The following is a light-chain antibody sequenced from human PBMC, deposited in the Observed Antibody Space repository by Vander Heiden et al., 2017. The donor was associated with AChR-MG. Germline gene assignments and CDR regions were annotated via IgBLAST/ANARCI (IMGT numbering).Light chain of an antibody. CDR2: EVS. CDR1: QSLQHSDGRTY. V-gene: IGKV2-29*02. J-gene: IGKJ1*01. CDR3: MEGKHLKT. Sequence: DIGMTQTPLSLSVPPGQPASISCKSSQSLQHSDGRTYLSGYLQKPGQSPQLLVYEVSSRFSGVPDRFSGRGAGTDFTLKISRVEAEDVGVYYCMEGKHLKTFGQGTKVEIK.